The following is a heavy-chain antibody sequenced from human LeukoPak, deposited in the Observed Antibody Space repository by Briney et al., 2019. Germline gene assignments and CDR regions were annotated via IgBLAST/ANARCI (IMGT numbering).Heavy chain of an antibody. CDR3: ARIEAAAGTAFDY. D-gene: IGHD6-13*01. CDR2: IYYSGST. V-gene: IGHV4-39*01. J-gene: IGHJ4*02. CDR1: GGSISSSSYY. Sequence: SETLSLTCTVSGGSISSSSYYWGWIRQPPGKGLEWIGSIYYSGSTYYNPSLKSRVTISVDTSKNQFSLKLSSVTAADTAVYYCARIEAAAGTAFDYWGQGTLDTVSS.